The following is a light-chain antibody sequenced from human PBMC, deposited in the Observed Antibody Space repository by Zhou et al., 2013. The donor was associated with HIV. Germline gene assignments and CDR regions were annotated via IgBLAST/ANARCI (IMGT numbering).Light chain of an antibody. CDR1: QYISTY. CDR2: GAS. V-gene: IGKV1-8*01. CDR3: QQSYSVPPT. Sequence: AIRLTQSPSSLSVSTGDRITITCRASQYISTYVSWYQQKPGNPPKLLIYGASTLQSGVPSRFSGSGSGADFTLTINSLQPEDFATYFCQQSYSVPPTFGQGTKLEI. J-gene: IGKJ2*01.